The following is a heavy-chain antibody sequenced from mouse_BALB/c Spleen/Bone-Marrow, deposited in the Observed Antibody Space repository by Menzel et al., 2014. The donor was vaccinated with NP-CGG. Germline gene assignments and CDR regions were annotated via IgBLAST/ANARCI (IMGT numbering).Heavy chain of an antibody. Sequence: QVQLKHSGAELVRPGTSVKVSCKASGYAFTNYWIEWVKQRPGQGLEWLGVINPGSGGVNYNEKFKVKATLTADKSSSTAYIQLSGLTSGDSAVYFCSIEITRYAVDYWCQGTSGTVSS. J-gene: IGHJ4*01. V-gene: IGHV1-54*01. CDR3: SIEITRYAVDY. D-gene: IGHD2-4*01. CDR1: GYAFTNYW. CDR2: INPGSGGV.